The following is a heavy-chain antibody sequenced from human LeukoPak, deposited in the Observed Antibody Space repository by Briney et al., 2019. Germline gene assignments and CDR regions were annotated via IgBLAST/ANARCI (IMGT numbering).Heavy chain of an antibody. Sequence: ASVKVSCKASGYTFTKNFMHWVRQAPGQGLEWMGIINPSGDNTWYAQKLQGRVTMTRDMATSTDYMEVSSLRSEDTAVYYCARDNSVGDSAWWFDPWGQGTLVTVSS. CDR1: GYTFTKNF. J-gene: IGHJ5*02. D-gene: IGHD5-12*01. V-gene: IGHV1-46*01. CDR2: INPSGDNT. CDR3: ARDNSVGDSAWWFDP.